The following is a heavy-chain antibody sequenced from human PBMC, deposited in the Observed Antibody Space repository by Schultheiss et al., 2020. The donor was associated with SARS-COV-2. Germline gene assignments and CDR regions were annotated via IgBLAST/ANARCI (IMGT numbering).Heavy chain of an antibody. Sequence: SETLSLTCTVSGGSISSYYWSWIRQPPGKGLEWIGYFYYSGSTNYNPSLKSRVTISVDTSKNQFSLKLSSVTAADTAVYYCARAGVDTAMVYDYWGQGTLVTVSS. CDR3: ARAGVDTAMVYDY. J-gene: IGHJ4*02. V-gene: IGHV4-59*01. CDR1: GGSISSYY. D-gene: IGHD5-18*01. CDR2: FYYSGST.